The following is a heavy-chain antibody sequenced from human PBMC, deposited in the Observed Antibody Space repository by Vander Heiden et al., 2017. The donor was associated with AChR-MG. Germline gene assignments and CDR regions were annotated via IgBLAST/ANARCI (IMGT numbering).Heavy chain of an antibody. CDR2: IRSKAYGGTT. CDR3: TRVDSSSWYVDYYYGMDV. Sequence: EVQLVESGGGLVKPGRSLRLPCTASGFTFGDYAMSWFRQAPGKGLEWVGFIRSKAYGGTTEYAASVKGRFTISRDDSKSIAYLQMNSLKTEDTAVYYCTRVDSSSWYVDYYYGMDVWGQGTTVTVSS. V-gene: IGHV3-49*05. CDR1: GFTFGDYA. J-gene: IGHJ6*02. D-gene: IGHD6-13*01.